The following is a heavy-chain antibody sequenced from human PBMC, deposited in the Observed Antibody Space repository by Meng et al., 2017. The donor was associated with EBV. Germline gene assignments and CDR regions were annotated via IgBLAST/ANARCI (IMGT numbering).Heavy chain of an antibody. CDR1: GYTFTSYD. D-gene: IGHD3-22*01. Sequence: QVEVGQAGAEVKKPGASVKVSCKASGYTFTSYDINWVRQATGQGLEWMGWMNPNSGNTGYAQKFQGRVTMTRNTSISTAYMELSSLRSEDTAVYYCAGGPYYYDSSGYYYGEFDPWGQGTLVTVSS. CDR3: AGGPYYYDSSGYYYGEFDP. J-gene: IGHJ5*02. CDR2: MNPNSGNT. V-gene: IGHV1-8*01.